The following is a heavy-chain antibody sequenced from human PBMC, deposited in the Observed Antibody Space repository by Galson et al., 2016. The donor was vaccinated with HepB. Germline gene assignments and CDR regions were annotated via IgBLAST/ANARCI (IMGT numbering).Heavy chain of an antibody. J-gene: IGHJ4*02. V-gene: IGHV3-15*01. Sequence: SLRLSCAASGFTFRNAWMSWVRQAPGKGLEWVGRIRSKTDGGTTDDAAPVKGRFSISRDDSKSTGYLQMDSLITEDTGVYYCSTETNCCYGSGSCGDHWGQGTLVTVSS. CDR3: STETNCCYGSGSCGDH. CDR2: IRSKTDGGTT. D-gene: IGHD3-10*01. CDR1: GFTFRNAW.